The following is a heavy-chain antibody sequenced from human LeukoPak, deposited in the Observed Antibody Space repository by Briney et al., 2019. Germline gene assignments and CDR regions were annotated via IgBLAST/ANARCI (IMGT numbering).Heavy chain of an antibody. J-gene: IGHJ4*02. V-gene: IGHV3-23*01. CDR2: IDRGVGST. CDR1: GFTFSKYD. Sequence: QPGGSLRLSCAASGFTFSKYDMSWVRQAPGKGLECVSAIDRGVGSTYYADSVKGRFTISRDNSKNTLYLQMNNLRAEDTAVYYCARREAGLDYWGQGTLVTVSS. D-gene: IGHD3/OR15-3a*01. CDR3: ARREAGLDY.